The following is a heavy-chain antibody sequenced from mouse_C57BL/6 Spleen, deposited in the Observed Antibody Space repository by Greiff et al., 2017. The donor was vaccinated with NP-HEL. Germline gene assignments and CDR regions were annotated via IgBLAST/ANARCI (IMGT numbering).Heavy chain of an antibody. V-gene: IGHV2-9-1*01. J-gene: IGHJ2*01. CDR1: VFSFPSSS. D-gene: IGHD1-1*01. CDR2: IWTGGGT. CDR3: ARSYYGSSLYYFDY. Sequence: SVPCLVAPSPSLSISCTFSVFSFPSSSLTFFPQPPGQGLDWLGVIWTGGGTNYNSALKSRLSISKDNSKSQVFLKMNSLQTDDTARYYCARSYYGSSLYYFDYWGQGTTLTVSS.